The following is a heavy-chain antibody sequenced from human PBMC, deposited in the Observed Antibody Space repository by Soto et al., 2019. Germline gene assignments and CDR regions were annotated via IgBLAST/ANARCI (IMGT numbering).Heavy chain of an antibody. V-gene: IGHV1-69*13. Sequence: SVRVSCKXSGGTFSSYAISWVRQAPGQGLEWMGGIIPIFGTANYAQKFQGRVMITADESTSTAYMELSSLRSEDTAVYYCARAAGDYYDSSGYLLDYWGQGTLVTVSS. CDR3: ARAAGDYYDSSGYLLDY. D-gene: IGHD3-22*01. J-gene: IGHJ4*02. CDR2: IIPIFGTA. CDR1: GGTFSSYA.